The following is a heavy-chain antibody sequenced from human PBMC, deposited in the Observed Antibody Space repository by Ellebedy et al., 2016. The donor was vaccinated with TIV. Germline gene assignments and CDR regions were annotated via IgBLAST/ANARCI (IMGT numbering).Heavy chain of an antibody. CDR3: TSSDCGGDCSLDY. D-gene: IGHD2-21*02. CDR2: ITPFNGDT. Sequence: ASVKVSCKASGDTFTYHYLHWVRQAPGQALEWMGWITPFNGDTNYAHKFQGRVTFTRDRSMSTAYMGLSSLRSDDTGMYYCTSSDCGGDCSLDYWGQGTLVTVSS. CDR1: GDTFTYHY. V-gene: IGHV1-45*02. J-gene: IGHJ4*02.